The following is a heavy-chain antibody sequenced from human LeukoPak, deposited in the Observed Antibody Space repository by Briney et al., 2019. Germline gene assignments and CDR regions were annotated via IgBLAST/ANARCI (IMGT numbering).Heavy chain of an antibody. D-gene: IGHD2-15*01. J-gene: IGHJ4*02. CDR2: ITSTSSGTKT. V-gene: IGHV3-11*06. CDR1: GFTFSDYY. Sequence: PGGSLRLSCAASGFTFSDYYMTWIRQAPGKGLEWVSYITSTSSGTKTNYADSVKDPFTISRDNAKKSLYLQMNSLRAEDTAVYYCARDPRYCSGGSCYFDYWGQGTLVTVSP. CDR3: ARDPRYCSGGSCYFDY.